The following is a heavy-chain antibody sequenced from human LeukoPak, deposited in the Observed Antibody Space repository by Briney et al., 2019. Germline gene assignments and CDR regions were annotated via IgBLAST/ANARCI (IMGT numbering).Heavy chain of an antibody. Sequence: SETLSLTCAVYGGSFIGYYWSWIRQPPGKGLEWIGEINHSGSTNYNPSLKSRVTISVDTSKNQFSLKLSSVTAADTAVYYRARTSRYDFWSALYYHYMDVWGRGTTVTVSS. V-gene: IGHV4-34*01. CDR3: ARTSRYDFWSALYYHYMDV. D-gene: IGHD3-3*01. CDR1: GGSFIGYY. CDR2: INHSGST. J-gene: IGHJ6*03.